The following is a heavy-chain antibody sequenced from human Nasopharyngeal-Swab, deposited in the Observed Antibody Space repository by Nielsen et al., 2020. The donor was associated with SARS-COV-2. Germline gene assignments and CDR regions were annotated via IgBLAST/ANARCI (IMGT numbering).Heavy chain of an antibody. CDR3: TREKDYYDSSEIVGAFDI. D-gene: IGHD3-22*01. CDR2: IRSKAYGGTT. V-gene: IGHV3-49*03. CDR1: GFTFGDYA. J-gene: IGHJ3*02. Sequence: GGSLRLSCTASGFTFGDYAMSWFRQAPGKGLEWVGFIRSKAYGGTTEYAASVKGRFTISRDDSKSIAYLQMNSLKTEDTAVYYCTREKDYYDSSEIVGAFDIWGQGTMVTVSS.